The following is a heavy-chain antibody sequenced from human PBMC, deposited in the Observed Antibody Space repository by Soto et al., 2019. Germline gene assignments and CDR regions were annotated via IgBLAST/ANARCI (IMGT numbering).Heavy chain of an antibody. V-gene: IGHV4-39*01. J-gene: IGHJ4*02. CDR1: GGSISSSSYY. D-gene: IGHD6-13*01. CDR2: IYYSGST. CDR3: ASPGYSDY. Sequence: SETLSLTCTVSGGSISSSSYYWGWIRQPPGKGLEWIGSIYYSGSTYYNPSLKSRVTISVDTSKNQFSLRLSSVTAADTAVYYCASPGYSDYWGQGTVVTVSS.